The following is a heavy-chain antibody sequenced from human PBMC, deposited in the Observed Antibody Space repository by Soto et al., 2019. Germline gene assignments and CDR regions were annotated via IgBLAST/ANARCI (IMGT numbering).Heavy chain of an antibody. CDR1: GGSISSGGYS. Sequence: QLQLQESGSGLVKPSQTLSLTCAVSGGSISSGGYSWSWLRQPPGKGLEGIGYLYHSGSTYYNPSXKXRVTISVDRSKIQCSLKLSSVTAADTAVYYCARVPDRWGQGTLVTVSS. V-gene: IGHV4-30-2*01. J-gene: IGHJ5*02. D-gene: IGHD2-2*01. CDR3: ARVPDR. CDR2: LYHSGST.